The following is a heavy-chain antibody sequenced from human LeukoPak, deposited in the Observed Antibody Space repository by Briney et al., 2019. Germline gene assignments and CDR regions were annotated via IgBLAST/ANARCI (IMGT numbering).Heavy chain of an antibody. CDR3: AKDAVAPGSGGDYFDY. V-gene: IGHV3-23*01. CDR1: GFTFSSYA. Sequence: GGSLRLSCAASGFTFSSYAMSWVRQAPGKGLECLSVITRSGNTYYADSVKGRFTISRDDSKNTLYLQMNSLRAEDTAVYSCAKDAVAPGSGGDYFDYWGQGTLVTVSS. D-gene: IGHD3-10*01. J-gene: IGHJ4*02. CDR2: ITRSGNT.